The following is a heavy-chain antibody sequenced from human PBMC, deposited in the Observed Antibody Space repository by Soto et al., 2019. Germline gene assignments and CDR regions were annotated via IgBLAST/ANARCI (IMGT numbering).Heavy chain of an antibody. Sequence: PGAALKIYCRGSRYSCTSYWTSWVRQMPGKGLEWMGRIDPSDSYTNYSPSFQGHVTISADKSISTAYLQWSSLKASDTAMYYCARRAAATDYYGMDVWGQGTTVTVS. J-gene: IGHJ6*02. CDR2: IDPSDSYT. V-gene: IGHV5-10-1*01. CDR1: RYSCTSYW. CDR3: ARRAAATDYYGMDV. D-gene: IGHD2-2*01.